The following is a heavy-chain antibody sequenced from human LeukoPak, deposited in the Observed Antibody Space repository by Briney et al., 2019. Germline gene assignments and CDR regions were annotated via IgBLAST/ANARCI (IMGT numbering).Heavy chain of an antibody. Sequence: EASVKVSCKASGGTFSSYAISWVRQAPGQGLEWMGGIIPIFGTANYAQKFQGRVTITADESTSTAYMELSSLRSEDTAVHYCARTCEAKATINYYYYYYMDVWGKGTTVTVSS. D-gene: IGHD5-12*01. V-gene: IGHV1-69*01. CDR3: ARTCEAKATINYYYYYYMDV. J-gene: IGHJ6*03. CDR1: GGTFSSYA. CDR2: IIPIFGTA.